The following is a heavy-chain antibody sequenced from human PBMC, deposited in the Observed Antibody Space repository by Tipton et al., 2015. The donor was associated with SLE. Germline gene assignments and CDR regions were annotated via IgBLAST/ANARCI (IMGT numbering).Heavy chain of an antibody. V-gene: IGHV3-53*05. CDR1: GFTVSNNY. CDR2: IYSGGNT. D-gene: IGHD6-13*01. Sequence: SLRLSCAASGFTVSNNYVTWVRQVPGKGLEWVSLIYSGGNTYYADSVKGRFTISRDHAKNTVYLQMNSLRAEDTAVYYCARVIAAPPYGMDVWGQGTTVTVSS. CDR3: ARVIAAPPYGMDV. J-gene: IGHJ6*02.